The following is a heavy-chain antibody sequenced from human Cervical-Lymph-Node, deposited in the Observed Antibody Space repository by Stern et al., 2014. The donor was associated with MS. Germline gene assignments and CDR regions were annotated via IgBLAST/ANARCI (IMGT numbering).Heavy chain of an antibody. J-gene: IGHJ6*02. Sequence: VQLVESGAEVKKPGASVTVSCKPSGYTFTDYYIHWLRQAPGQGPEWMGRLSPKNGDTNYAPRFQGRVTMTRDTSISIVYLEVTRLRFDDTAVYYCAENMDVWGQGTTVTVSS. CDR2: LSPKNGDT. V-gene: IGHV1-2*02. CDR1: GYTFTDYY. CDR3: AENMDV.